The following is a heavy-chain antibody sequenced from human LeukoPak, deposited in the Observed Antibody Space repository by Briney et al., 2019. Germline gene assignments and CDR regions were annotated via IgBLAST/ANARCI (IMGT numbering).Heavy chain of an antibody. Sequence: PGGSLRLSCEGSGFSFSSYWMTWVRQLPGKGPEWVANIRQDESERYFADSVKGRFTISRDNAKNSLYLQMNSLRVDDTAFYYCAKDVIDDNGWGNYFDYWGQGTLVTVSS. CDR1: GFSFSSYW. D-gene: IGHD3-16*02. CDR3: AKDVIDDNGWGNYFDY. J-gene: IGHJ4*02. CDR2: IRQDESER. V-gene: IGHV3-7*03.